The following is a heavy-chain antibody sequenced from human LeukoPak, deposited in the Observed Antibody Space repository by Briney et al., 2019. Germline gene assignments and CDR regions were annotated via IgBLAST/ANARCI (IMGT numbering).Heavy chain of an antibody. D-gene: IGHD5-24*01. V-gene: IGHV3-23*01. J-gene: IGHJ4*02. Sequence: GGSLRLSCVVSGFPISTYTTTWVRQTPEKGLEWVSSITFSGGTTYYADSVRGRFTISRDDSENTLYLQMTSLRVEDTAVYYCARAQGTTNGLLDNWGQGVLVTVSS. CDR1: GFPISTYT. CDR2: ITFSGGTT. CDR3: ARAQGTTNGLLDN.